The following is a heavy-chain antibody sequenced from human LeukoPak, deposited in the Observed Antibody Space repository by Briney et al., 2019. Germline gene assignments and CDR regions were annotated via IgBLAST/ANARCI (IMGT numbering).Heavy chain of an antibody. CDR3: ARGFKYSSGWYYFDY. Sequence: GGSLRLSCAASGFTFSIYGMHWVRQAPGKGLEWVAVIWNDGSNKYYADSVKGRFTTSRDNSKNTLYLQMNSLRAEDTAVYYCARGFKYSSGWYYFDYWGQGTLVTVSS. CDR1: GFTFSIYG. J-gene: IGHJ4*02. CDR2: IWNDGSNK. D-gene: IGHD6-19*01. V-gene: IGHV3-33*01.